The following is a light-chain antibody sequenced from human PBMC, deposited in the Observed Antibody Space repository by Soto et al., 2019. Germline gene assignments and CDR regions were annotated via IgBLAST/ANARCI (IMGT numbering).Light chain of an antibody. V-gene: IGLV1-47*02. Sequence: QSVLTQPPSASGTPGQRVTISCSGSSSNIGTNFVYWYQQLPGTAPKLLIFSNAQRPSGVPDRFSGSRSGTSASLAISGLRSEDEADYYCAAWDDSLSGWVFGGGTKLTAL. CDR1: SSNIGTNF. J-gene: IGLJ3*02. CDR3: AAWDDSLSGWV. CDR2: SNA.